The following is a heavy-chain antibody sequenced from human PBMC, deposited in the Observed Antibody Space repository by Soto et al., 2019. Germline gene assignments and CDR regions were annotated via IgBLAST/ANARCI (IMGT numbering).Heavy chain of an antibody. CDR3: ARRLHSSGWYGGWFDP. Sequence: SETLSLTCTISGGSISSSSYYWGWIRQPPGKGLEWIGSIYYSGSTYYNPSLKSRVTISVDTSKNQFSLKLSSVTAADTAVYYCARRLHSSGWYGGWFDPWGQGTLVTVSS. CDR1: GGSISSSSYY. J-gene: IGHJ5*02. CDR2: IYYSGST. V-gene: IGHV4-39*01. D-gene: IGHD6-19*01.